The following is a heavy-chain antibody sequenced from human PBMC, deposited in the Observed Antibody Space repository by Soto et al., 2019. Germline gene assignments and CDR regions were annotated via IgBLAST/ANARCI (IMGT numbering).Heavy chain of an antibody. V-gene: IGHV3-30*03. CDR3: ARGPSYSDSYFDY. CDR2: ISYDGNNK. D-gene: IGHD4-17*01. Sequence: QVQLVESGGGVVQTGGSLRLSCAASEFTFSNYAMHWVRQPPGKGLQWLAVISYDGNNKYYADSVEGRFTISRDNSKNTVYLQMNSLRLEDTAVYYCARGPSYSDSYFDYWGDRTLVTVSS. CDR1: EFTFSNYA. J-gene: IGHJ4*01.